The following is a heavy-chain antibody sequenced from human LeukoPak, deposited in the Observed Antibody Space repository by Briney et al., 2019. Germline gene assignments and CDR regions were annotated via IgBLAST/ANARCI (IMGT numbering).Heavy chain of an antibody. CDR2: ISWNSDTI. J-gene: IGHJ6*03. Sequence: PGGSLRLSCAASGFIFNDYAMHWVRQAPGKGLEWVSGISWNSDTIGYADSVKGRFTISRGNAKNSLYLQMNSLRAEDTAVYYCVRENSGWYRSALGRETAYYYYYYMDVWGKGTTVTVS. CDR1: GFIFNDYA. CDR3: VRENSGWYRSALGRETAYYYYYYMDV. V-gene: IGHV3-9*01. D-gene: IGHD6-19*01.